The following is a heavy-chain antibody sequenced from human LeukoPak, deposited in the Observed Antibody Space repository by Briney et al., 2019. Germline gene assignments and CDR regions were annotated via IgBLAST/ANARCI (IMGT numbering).Heavy chain of an antibody. V-gene: IGHV4-59*01. J-gene: IGHJ5*02. CDR3: ARIVGYDSSGYTMGNWFDP. D-gene: IGHD3-22*01. Sequence: SETLSLTCTVSGGSISSYYWSWIRQPPGKGLEWVGYIYYSGSTNYNPSLKSRVTISVDTSKNQCSLKLSSVTAADTAVYYCARIVGYDSSGYTMGNWFDPWGQGTLVTVSS. CDR1: GGSISSYY. CDR2: IYYSGST.